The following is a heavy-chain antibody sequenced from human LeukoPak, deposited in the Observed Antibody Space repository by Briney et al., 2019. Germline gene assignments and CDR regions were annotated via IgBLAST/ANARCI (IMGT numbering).Heavy chain of an antibody. CDR1: GGSISSYY. CDR3: ARGRGWYYDQYYFDY. V-gene: IGHV4-4*07. Sequence: PSETLSLTCTVSGGSISSYYWSWIRQPAGKGLEWIGRIYTSGSTNYNPSLKSRVTISVDTSQIQFSLKLSSVTAADTAVYYCARGRGWYYDQYYFDYWGQGTLVTVSS. J-gene: IGHJ4*02. CDR2: IYTSGST. D-gene: IGHD3-22*01.